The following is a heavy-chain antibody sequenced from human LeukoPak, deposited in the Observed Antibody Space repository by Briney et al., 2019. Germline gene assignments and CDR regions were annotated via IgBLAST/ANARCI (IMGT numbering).Heavy chain of an antibody. CDR1: GGSFSGYY. D-gene: IGHD2-15*01. V-gene: IGHV4-34*01. J-gene: IGHJ5*02. Sequence: KPSETLSLTCAVYGGSFSGYYWSWIRQPPGKGLEWIGEINHSGSTNYNPSLKSRVTISVDTSKNQFPLKLSSVTAADTAVYYCARGYSGGSFFDPWGQGTLVTVSS. CDR3: ARGYSGGSFFDP. CDR2: INHSGST.